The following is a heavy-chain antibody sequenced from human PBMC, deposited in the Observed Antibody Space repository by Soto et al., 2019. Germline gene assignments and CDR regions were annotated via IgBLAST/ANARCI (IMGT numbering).Heavy chain of an antibody. CDR1: GGSISSGGYS. CDR2: INHSGSS. CDR3: TRGLFSGSYYSGGWYYFDS. D-gene: IGHD1-26*01. J-gene: IGHJ4*02. V-gene: IGHV4-30-2*01. Sequence: SETLSLTCAVSGGSISSGGYSWSWIRQPPGKGLQWIGQINHSGSSIYNPSLKNRVTISTMSNNKFSLELSSVTAADTAVYYCTRGLFSGSYYSGGWYYFDSWGQGTMVTVSS.